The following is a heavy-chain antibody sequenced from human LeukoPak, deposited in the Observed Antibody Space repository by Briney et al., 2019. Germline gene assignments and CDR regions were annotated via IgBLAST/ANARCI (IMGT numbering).Heavy chain of an antibody. V-gene: IGHV4-34*01. CDR2: INHSGST. D-gene: IGHD5-18*01. Sequence: PSETLSLTCAVYGGSFSGYYWSWLRQPPGKGLEWIGEINHSGSTNYNPSLTSRVTISVDTPKNQFSLTLSSVTAADTAVYYCARSGYSYGYYWGQGTLVTISS. CDR3: ARSGYSYGYY. CDR1: GGSFSGYY. J-gene: IGHJ4*02.